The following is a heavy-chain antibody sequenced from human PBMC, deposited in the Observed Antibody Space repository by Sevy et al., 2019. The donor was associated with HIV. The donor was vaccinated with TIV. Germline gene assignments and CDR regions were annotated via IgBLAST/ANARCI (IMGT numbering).Heavy chain of an antibody. J-gene: IGHJ4*02. CDR2: IYPGDSDI. V-gene: IGHV5-51*01. D-gene: IGHD6-19*01. Sequence: GESLKISCKGSGYSFSTYWIGWVRQMPGKGLEWMGIIYPGDSDIRYSPSFQGQVTISVDKSITTAYLQWNSLKASDTAMYYCARRGNSGGYYVDYWGQGTLVTVSS. CDR1: GYSFSTYW. CDR3: ARRGNSGGYYVDY.